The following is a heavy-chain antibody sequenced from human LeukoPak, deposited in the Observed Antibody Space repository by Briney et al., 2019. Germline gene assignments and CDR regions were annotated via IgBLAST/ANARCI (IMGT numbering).Heavy chain of an antibody. V-gene: IGHV3-7*01. CDR1: GFTFTNYW. Sequence: PGGSLRLSCAASGFTFTNYWVAWVRQAPGKGLEWVANINADGSVEYLVDSVQGRFSISRDNAKDQLYLQMNSLRAEDTAVYYCATYRVSHGMDVWGQGTTVTVSS. D-gene: IGHD3-16*02. CDR2: INADGSVE. CDR3: ATYRVSHGMDV. J-gene: IGHJ6*02.